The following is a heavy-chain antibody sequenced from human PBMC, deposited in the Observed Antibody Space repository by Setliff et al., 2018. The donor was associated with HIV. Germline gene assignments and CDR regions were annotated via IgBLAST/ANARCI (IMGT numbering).Heavy chain of an antibody. CDR2: IYYSGST. CDR1: GGSISSSNYY. J-gene: IGHJ6*02. CDR3: AKGYNWNNAYYGLDV. Sequence: PSETLSLTCTVSGGSISSSNYYWGWIRQPPGKGLEWIGYIYYSGSTYYSPSLKSRLTISVDTSKNQFSLKLSSVTAADTAVYYCAKGYNWNNAYYGLDVWGQGTTVTVSS. D-gene: IGHD1-1*01. V-gene: IGHV4-31*03.